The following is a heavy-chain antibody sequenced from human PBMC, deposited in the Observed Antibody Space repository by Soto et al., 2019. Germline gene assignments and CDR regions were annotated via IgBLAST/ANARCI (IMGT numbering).Heavy chain of an antibody. Sequence: ASVKVSCKASGYTFTGYYMHWVRQAPGQGLEWMGWINPNRGGTNYAQKFQGWVTMTRDTSISTAYMELSRLRSDDTAVYYCARGYCSGGSCYPPLDAFDIWGQGTMVTVSS. CDR3: ARGYCSGGSCYPPLDAFDI. CDR1: GYTFTGYY. V-gene: IGHV1-2*04. CDR2: INPNRGGT. J-gene: IGHJ3*02. D-gene: IGHD2-15*01.